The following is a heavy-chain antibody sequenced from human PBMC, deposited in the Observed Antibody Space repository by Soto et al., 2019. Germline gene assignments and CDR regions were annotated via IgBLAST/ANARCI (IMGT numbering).Heavy chain of an antibody. J-gene: IGHJ6*02. CDR1: GFTFSGSA. CDR3: TRQGGDTAMVYKNYYYYGMDV. D-gene: IGHD5-18*01. Sequence: GGSLRLSCAASGFTFSGSAMHWVRQASGKGLEWVGRIRSKANSYATAYAASVKGRFTISRNDSKNTAYLQMNSLKTEDTAVYYCTRQGGDTAMVYKNYYYYGMDVWGQGTTVTVSS. V-gene: IGHV3-73*01. CDR2: IRSKANSYAT.